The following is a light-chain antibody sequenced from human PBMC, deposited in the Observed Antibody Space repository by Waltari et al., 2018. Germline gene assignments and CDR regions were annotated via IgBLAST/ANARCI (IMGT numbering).Light chain of an antibody. CDR3: QQHDSHPLT. CDR1: QTISTF. V-gene: IGKV1-17*03. J-gene: IGKJ4*01. Sequence: DIQMTQSPSFLSASVGDRVTITCRASQTISTFLAWYQQKPGKVPKLLIYGASSLQSGVPSRFSGSGSGTEFTLIINGLQPEDFAIYFCQQHDSHPLTFGGGSQVEMK. CDR2: GAS.